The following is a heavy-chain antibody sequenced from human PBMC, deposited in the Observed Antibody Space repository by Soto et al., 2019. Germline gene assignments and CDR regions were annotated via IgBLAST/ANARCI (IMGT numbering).Heavy chain of an antibody. V-gene: IGHV3-21*01. D-gene: IGHD3-22*01. J-gene: IGHJ3*01. CDR1: GFTFNIYT. Sequence: VQLVESGGGLVKPGDSLRLSCAASGFTFNIYTMSWVRQAPGKGLQWVSSISSSSRYIFYADSVKGRFTFSRDNAKKSLYLQMNSLRAEDTAVYYCARLPQNDYDPSGYDDAFDVWGQGTVVTVSS. CDR2: ISSSSRYI. CDR3: ARLPQNDYDPSGYDDAFDV.